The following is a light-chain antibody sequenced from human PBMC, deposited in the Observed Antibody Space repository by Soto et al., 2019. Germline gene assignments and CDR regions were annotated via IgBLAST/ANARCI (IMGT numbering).Light chain of an antibody. CDR3: SAYTTSRSYI. V-gene: IGLV2-14*01. J-gene: IGLJ1*01. Sequence: SGLTHPASVARSPGQAINTSCTGASSGVGAYRHVSWHQQYPGKAPKLMIYDVSDRPSGVSYRFSGSKSGNTASLTISGLQAEDEADYYCSAYTTSRSYIFGSGTMVTVL. CDR2: DVS. CDR1: SSGVGAYRH.